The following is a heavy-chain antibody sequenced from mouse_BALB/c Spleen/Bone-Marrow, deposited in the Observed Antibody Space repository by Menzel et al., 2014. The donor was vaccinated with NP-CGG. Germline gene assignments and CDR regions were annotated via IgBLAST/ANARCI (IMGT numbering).Heavy chain of an antibody. D-gene: IGHD1-1*01. CDR2: IYPGNSDT. V-gene: IGHV1-5*01. CDR3: TRYPYYYGSRNYYAMDY. CDR1: GFTFTSYW. J-gene: IGHJ4*01. Sequence: EVQLQQSGTVLARPGASVKMSCKASGFTFTSYWMHWVKQRPGQGLEWIGAIYPGNSDTSYNQKFKGKAKLAAVTSTSTAYMEPSSLTNEDSAVYYCTRYPYYYGSRNYYAMDYWGQGTSVTVSS.